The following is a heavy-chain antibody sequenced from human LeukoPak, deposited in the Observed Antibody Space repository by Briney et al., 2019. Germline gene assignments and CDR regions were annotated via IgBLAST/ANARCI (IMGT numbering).Heavy chain of an antibody. V-gene: IGHV3-21*06. CDR2: ITRSNYI. CDR1: GFTFSSYS. J-gene: IGHJ4*02. CDR3: ARQTGSGLFILP. Sequence: GGSLRLSCAASGFTFSSYSMNWVRQAPGKGLEWVSSITRSNYIYYADSVKGRFTISRDNAKNSLYLQMNSLRAEDTAVYYCARQTGSGLFILPGGQGTLVTVSS. D-gene: IGHD3/OR15-3a*01.